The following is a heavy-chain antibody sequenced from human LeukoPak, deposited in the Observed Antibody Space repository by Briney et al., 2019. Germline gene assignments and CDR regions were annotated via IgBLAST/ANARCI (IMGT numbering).Heavy chain of an antibody. CDR3: ARDQYYYDSSGYSHYGMDV. Sequence: GGSLRLSCAASGFTVSSNYMSWVRQAPGKGLEWVSVIYSGGSTYYADSVKGRFTISRDNSKNTLYLQMNSLRAEDTAVCYCARDQYYYDSSGYSHYGMDVWGQGTTVTVSS. V-gene: IGHV3-53*01. CDR2: IYSGGST. J-gene: IGHJ6*02. D-gene: IGHD3-22*01. CDR1: GFTVSSNY.